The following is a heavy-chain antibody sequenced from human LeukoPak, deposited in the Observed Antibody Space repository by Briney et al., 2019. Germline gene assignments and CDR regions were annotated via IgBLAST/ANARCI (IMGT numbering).Heavy chain of an antibody. CDR3: AKEAGNWYFDL. CDR1: GFTFSSYG. Sequence: GGSLRLSCAASGFTFSSYGMHWVRQAPGKGLEWVAVISYEGYNKYYADSVKGRFTISRDNSKNTLYLHLNSLRAEDTAVYYCAKEAGNWYFDLWGRGTLVTVSS. CDR2: ISYEGYNK. V-gene: IGHV3-30*18. D-gene: IGHD2/OR15-2a*01. J-gene: IGHJ2*01.